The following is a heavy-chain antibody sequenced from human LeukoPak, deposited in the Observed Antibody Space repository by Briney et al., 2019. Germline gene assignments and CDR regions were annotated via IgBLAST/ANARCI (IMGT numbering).Heavy chain of an antibody. V-gene: IGHV1-46*01. D-gene: IGHD3-9*01. CDR2: INPSGGSTT. CDR1: GYTLTSYY. CDR3: ARGTLRYFDF. Sequence: GASAKVSCKASGYTLTSYYMHWVRQAPGQGPEWMGVINPSGGSTTSYAQKIQGRVTMTRDTSMSIVTMELSSLRSEDTAVYYCARGTLRYFDFWGQGTLVTVSS. J-gene: IGHJ4*02.